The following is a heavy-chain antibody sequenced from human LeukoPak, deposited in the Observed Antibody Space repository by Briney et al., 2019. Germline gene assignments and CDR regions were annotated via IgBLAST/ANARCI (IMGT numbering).Heavy chain of an antibody. CDR2: IHPEGNEK. CDR1: GFTFRNFW. Sequence: PGGSLRLSCAASGFTFRNFWMSWVRQAPGRGLEWVANIHPEGNEKYHVESVKGRFTISRDNAKGSLFLQMNGLRAEDTAVYYCARGDAFSGDHWGQGTLVTVSS. J-gene: IGHJ4*02. CDR3: ARGDAFSGDH. V-gene: IGHV3-7*04.